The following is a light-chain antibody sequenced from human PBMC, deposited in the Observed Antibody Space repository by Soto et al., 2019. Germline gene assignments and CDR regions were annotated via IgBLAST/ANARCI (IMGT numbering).Light chain of an antibody. CDR3: QHYGSSSKT. V-gene: IGKV3-20*01. CDR2: GAS. Sequence: EIVLTQSPGTLSLSPGERATLSCRASQSVGSNYLAWYQQKPGQAPRLLIYGASSRATGIPDRFSGTGSGTDFTLTISRLEPEDFAVYYCQHYGSSSKTFGQGTKVDI. J-gene: IGKJ1*01. CDR1: QSVGSNY.